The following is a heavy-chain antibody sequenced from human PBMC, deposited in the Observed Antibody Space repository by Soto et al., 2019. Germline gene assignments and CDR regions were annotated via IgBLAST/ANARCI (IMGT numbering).Heavy chain of an antibody. Sequence: SETLSLTCTVSGGSISNSLYYWGWIRQAPGKGLEYIGTIYFRGSTSYSPSLKSRVTISVDRSKNQFSLKLNSMTAADTAVYDCAGVPTLWAQGTLVPVSS. CDR2: IYFRGST. V-gene: IGHV4-39*07. CDR1: GGSISNSLYY. J-gene: IGHJ4*02. CDR3: AGVPTL.